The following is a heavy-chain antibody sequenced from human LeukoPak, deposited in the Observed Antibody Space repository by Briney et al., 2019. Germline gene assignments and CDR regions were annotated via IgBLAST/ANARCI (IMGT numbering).Heavy chain of an antibody. D-gene: IGHD3-3*01. V-gene: IGHV4-39*01. Sequence: PSETLSLTCTVSGGSISSSSYYWGWIRQPPGKGLEWIGSIYYSGSTYYNPSLKSRVTISVDTSKNQFSLKLSSVTAADTAVYYCASRDYDFWSGSIDAFDIWGQGTMVTVS. CDR2: IYYSGST. CDR3: ASRDYDFWSGSIDAFDI. J-gene: IGHJ3*02. CDR1: GGSISSSSYY.